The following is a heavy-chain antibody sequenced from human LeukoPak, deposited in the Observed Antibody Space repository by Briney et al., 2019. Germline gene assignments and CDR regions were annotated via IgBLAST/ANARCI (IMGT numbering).Heavy chain of an antibody. Sequence: GRSLRLSCAASGFTFSSYAMHWVRQAPGKGLEWVAVISYDGSNKYYADSVKGRFTISRDNSKNTLYLQMNSLRSEDTAVYYCARGGSITMVRGVKSQFDYWGQGTLVTVSS. V-gene: IGHV3-30-3*01. CDR2: ISYDGSNK. J-gene: IGHJ4*02. CDR3: ARGGSITMVRGVKSQFDY. CDR1: GFTFSSYA. D-gene: IGHD3-10*01.